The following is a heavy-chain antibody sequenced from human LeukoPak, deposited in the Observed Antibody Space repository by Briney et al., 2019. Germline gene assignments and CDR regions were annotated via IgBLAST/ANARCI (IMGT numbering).Heavy chain of an antibody. CDR2: VFYSGTT. D-gene: IGHD3-10*01. CDR3: AGSGSSIYFEH. Sequence: SETLSLTCTVSGGSISSGGYYWNWIRQHPGKGLEWIGYVFYSGTTYYNPSLKSRVAISADMSKNHFYLTLNSVTAADTAVYFCAGSGSSIYFEHWGQGTLVTVSS. CDR1: GGSISSGGYY. V-gene: IGHV4-31*03. J-gene: IGHJ4*02.